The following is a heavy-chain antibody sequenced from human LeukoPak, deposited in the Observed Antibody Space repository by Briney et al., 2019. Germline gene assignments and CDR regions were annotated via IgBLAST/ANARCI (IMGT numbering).Heavy chain of an antibody. Sequence: SETLSLTCAVYGGSFSGYYWSWIRQPPGKGLEWIGEINHSGSTNYNPSLKSRVTISVDTSKNQFSLKLSSVTAADTAVYYCARELKVGNTGYYFDYWGQGTLVTVSS. V-gene: IGHV4-34*01. CDR1: GGSFSGYY. CDR2: INHSGST. D-gene: IGHD1-7*01. CDR3: ARELKVGNTGYYFDY. J-gene: IGHJ4*02.